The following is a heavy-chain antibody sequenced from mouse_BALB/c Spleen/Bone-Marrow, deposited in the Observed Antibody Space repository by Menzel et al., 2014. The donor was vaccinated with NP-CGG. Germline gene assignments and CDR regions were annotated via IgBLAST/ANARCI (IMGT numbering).Heavy chain of an antibody. CDR2: ISYSGNT. V-gene: IGHV3-8*02. CDR1: GDSITSGY. CDR3: ATYDGYCFDY. J-gene: IGHJ2*01. Sequence: VHVKQSGPSLVKPSQTLSLTCSVTGDSITSGYWNWIRKLPGNKLECMGYISYSGNTYYNPSLKSRISITRDTSKNQYYLQLNSVTTEDTATYYCATYDGYCFDYWGQGTTLTVSS. D-gene: IGHD2-3*01.